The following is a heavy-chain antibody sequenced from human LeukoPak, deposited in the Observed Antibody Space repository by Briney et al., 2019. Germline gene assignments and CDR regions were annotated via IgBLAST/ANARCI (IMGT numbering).Heavy chain of an antibody. CDR3: ARDGASDGMDV. Sequence: ASVKVSCKASGYTFTSYAIHWVRQAPGQGLEWMGITNPSGGSTSYAQKFQDRVAMTRDTSTSTVYMELSSLTSEDTAVYYCARDGASDGMDVWGQGTTVTVSS. CDR1: GYTFTSYA. D-gene: IGHD3-10*01. CDR2: TNPSGGST. V-gene: IGHV1-46*01. J-gene: IGHJ6*02.